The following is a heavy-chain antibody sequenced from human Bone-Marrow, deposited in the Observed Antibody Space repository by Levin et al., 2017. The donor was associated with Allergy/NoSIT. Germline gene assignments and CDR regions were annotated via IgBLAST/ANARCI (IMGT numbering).Heavy chain of an antibody. D-gene: IGHD6-13*01. V-gene: IGHV3-21*01. CDR2: ISSSSSYI. CDR3: ARDQGFIAAADY. Sequence: GESLKISCAASGFTFSSYSMNWVRQAPGKGLEWVSSISSSSSYIYYADSVKGRFTISRDNAKNSLYLQMNSLRAEDTAVYYCARDQGFIAAADYWGQGTLVTVSS. J-gene: IGHJ4*02. CDR1: GFTFSSYS.